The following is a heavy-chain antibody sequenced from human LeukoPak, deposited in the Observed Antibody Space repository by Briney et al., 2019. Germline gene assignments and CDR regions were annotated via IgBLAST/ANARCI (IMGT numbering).Heavy chain of an antibody. CDR1: GFTLSDYP. Sequence: GGSLRLSCAASGFTLSDYPMTWVRQAPGKGLQWVSLFDRGSLDTYYADSVRGRFTVSRDNDKNALYLQMNSLRAEDTAVYYCARRGYESSGPKYYFDHWGQGILVTVSS. D-gene: IGHD3-22*01. CDR3: ARRGYESSGPKYYFDH. J-gene: IGHJ4*02. V-gene: IGHV3-23*01. CDR2: FDRGSLDT.